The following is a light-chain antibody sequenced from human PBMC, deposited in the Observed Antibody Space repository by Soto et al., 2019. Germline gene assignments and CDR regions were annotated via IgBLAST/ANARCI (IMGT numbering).Light chain of an antibody. CDR3: CSYAGNKTVV. V-gene: IGLV2-11*01. J-gene: IGLJ3*02. CDR2: DVG. Sequence: QSARTQPRSVSGSPGQSVTISCTGTSSDVGAYIYVSWYQQYPAKAPKVMIYDVGRRPSGVPDRFSGSKSGNTASLTISGLQAEDEAVYFCCSYAGNKTVVFGGGTKLTVL. CDR1: SSDVGAYIY.